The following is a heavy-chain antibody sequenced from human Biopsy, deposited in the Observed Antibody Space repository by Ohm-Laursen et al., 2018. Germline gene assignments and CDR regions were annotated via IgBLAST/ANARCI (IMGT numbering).Heavy chain of an antibody. D-gene: IGHD3-10*01. V-gene: IGHV1-69*06. Sequence: SSVKVSCKASGGTFSSYVISWVRQAPGQGLEWMGRIIPTFDTPTYAPNFQGRVTFTADKSTGTAHLDLSRLRSEDTAIYYCAGGAAKGNPYDHWGQGTLVTVSS. J-gene: IGHJ5*02. CDR2: IIPTFDTP. CDR1: GGTFSSYV. CDR3: AGGAAKGNPYDH.